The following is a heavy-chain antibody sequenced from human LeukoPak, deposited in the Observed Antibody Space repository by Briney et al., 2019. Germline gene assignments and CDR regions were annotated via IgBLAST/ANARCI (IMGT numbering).Heavy chain of an antibody. CDR3: ARRTLRFFDWLLFFDY. D-gene: IGHD3-9*01. Sequence: SETLSLTCTVSGGSISSSSYYWGWVRQPPGKGLEWIGTIYYNGSTYYNPSLKSRVTISVDTSQNQFSLKLSSVTAADTAVYYCARRTLRFFDWLLFFDYWGQGTLVTVSS. V-gene: IGHV4-39*01. CDR1: GGSISSSSYY. J-gene: IGHJ4*02. CDR2: IYYNGST.